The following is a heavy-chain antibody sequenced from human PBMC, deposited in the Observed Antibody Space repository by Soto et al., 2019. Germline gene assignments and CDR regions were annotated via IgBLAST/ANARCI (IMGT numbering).Heavy chain of an antibody. V-gene: IGHV3-23*01. D-gene: IGHD2-8*01. Sequence: PGGALRLSCAASGFTFSRHAMGWLRQAPGTGPEWVAFVDGSGGDTSYADSVKGRFTISRDNSDNSLYLHMNSLRAEDTGRYFCAKEIFAAAYAATSAFDLWARGTLVTVSS. CDR3: AKEIFAAAYAATSAFDL. J-gene: IGHJ4*02. CDR1: GFTFSRHA. CDR2: VDGSGGDT.